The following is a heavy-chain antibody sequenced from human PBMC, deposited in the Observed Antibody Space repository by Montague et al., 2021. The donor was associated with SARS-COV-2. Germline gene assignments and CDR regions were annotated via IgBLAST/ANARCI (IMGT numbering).Heavy chain of an antibody. CDR3: ARMANCTAVASFFES. Sequence: PALVKPTQTLTLTCTFSGFSLSTGGMCVSWIRQPPGKALEWLARIDWDDDKYYSTSLKTRLTISKDTSNNEVVLTLTNLDPVDTATYYCARMANCTAVASFFESWGQGTHVTVSS. CDR1: GFSLSTGGMC. D-gene: IGHD6-19*01. V-gene: IGHV2-70*11. J-gene: IGHJ4*02. CDR2: IDWDDDK.